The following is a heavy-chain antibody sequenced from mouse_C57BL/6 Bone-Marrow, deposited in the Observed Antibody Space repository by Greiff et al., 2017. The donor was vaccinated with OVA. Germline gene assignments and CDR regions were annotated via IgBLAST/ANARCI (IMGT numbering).Heavy chain of an antibody. Sequence: VQLQQSGAELVRPGSSVKLSCKASGYTFTSYWMDWVKQRPGQGLEWIGNIYPSDSETHYNQKFKDKATLTVDKSSSTAYMQLSSLTSEDSAVYYCAREGYYYGFDYWGQGTTLTVSS. V-gene: IGHV1-61*01. CDR1: GYTFTSYW. J-gene: IGHJ2*01. D-gene: IGHD1-1*01. CDR3: AREGYYYGFDY. CDR2: IYPSDSET.